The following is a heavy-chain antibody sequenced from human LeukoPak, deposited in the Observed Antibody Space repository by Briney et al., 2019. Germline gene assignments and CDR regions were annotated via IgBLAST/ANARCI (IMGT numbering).Heavy chain of an antibody. CDR1: GYSFTSYW. D-gene: IGHD3-10*01. Sequence: GESLKISCKGSGYSFTSYWIGWVRQMPGKGLEWMGIIYPGDSDTRYSPSFQGQVTISADKSISTAYLQWSSLKASDTAMYYCASSGVTMVREADAFDICGQGTMVTVSS. J-gene: IGHJ3*02. V-gene: IGHV5-51*01. CDR3: ASSGVTMVREADAFDI. CDR2: IYPGDSDT.